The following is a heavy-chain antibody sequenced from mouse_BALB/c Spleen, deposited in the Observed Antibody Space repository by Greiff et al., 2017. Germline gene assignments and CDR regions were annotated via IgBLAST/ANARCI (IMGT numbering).Heavy chain of an antibody. CDR1: GYTFTSYT. Sequence: QVQLQQSAAELARPGASVKMSCKASGYTFTSYTMHWVKQRPGQGLEWIGYINPSSGYTEYNQKFKDKTTLTADKSSSTAYMQLSSLTSEDSAVYYCARTPITTVVGGAMDNWGQGTSVTVSS. CDR2: INPSSGYT. V-gene: IGHV1-4*02. CDR3: ARTPITTVVGGAMDN. J-gene: IGHJ4*01. D-gene: IGHD1-1*01.